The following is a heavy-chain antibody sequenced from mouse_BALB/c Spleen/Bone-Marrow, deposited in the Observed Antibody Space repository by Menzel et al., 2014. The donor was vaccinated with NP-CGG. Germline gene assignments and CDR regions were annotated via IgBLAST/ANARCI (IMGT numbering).Heavy chain of an antibody. CDR1: GYTFTSYY. V-gene: IGHV1S56*01. CDR3: AREAYYDYDDGFAY. Sequence: QVQLQQSGPELVKPGASVKMSCKASGYTFTSYYIHWVKQRPGQGLEWIGWIYPGDGSTKYNEKFKGKTTLTADKSSSTAYMLLSNLTCEESAVYFCAREAYYDYDDGFAYWGQGTLVTVSS. CDR2: IYPGDGST. D-gene: IGHD2-4*01. J-gene: IGHJ3*01.